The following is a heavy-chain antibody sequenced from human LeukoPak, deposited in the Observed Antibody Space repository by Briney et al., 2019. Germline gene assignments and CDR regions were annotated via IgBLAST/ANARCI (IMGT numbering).Heavy chain of an antibody. CDR3: ARGISAAGARWFDP. J-gene: IGHJ5*02. V-gene: IGHV4-4*02. CDR2: IYYSGNT. CDR1: GGSISSNNR. Sequence: SETLSLTCVVSGGSISSNNRWSWVRQPPGEGLEWIGEIYYSGNTNYNPSLKSRVTISVDKSKNQFSLKVSSVTAADTAVYYCARGISAAGARWFDPWGQGTLVTVSS. D-gene: IGHD6-13*01.